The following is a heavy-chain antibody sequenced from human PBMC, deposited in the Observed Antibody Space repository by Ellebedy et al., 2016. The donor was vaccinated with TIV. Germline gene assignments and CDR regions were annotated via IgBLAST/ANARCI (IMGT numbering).Heavy chain of an antibody. J-gene: IGHJ6*02. CDR1: GGSISSYY. V-gene: IGHV4-59*12. D-gene: IGHD3-16*01. CDR3: AGGAVLNYYYYGMDV. Sequence: SETLSLTCTVSGGSISSYYWSWIRQPPGKGLEWIGYIYYSGSTNYNPSLKSRVTMSVDTSKNQFSLKLSSVTAADTAVYYCAGGAVLNYYYYGMDVWGQGTTVTVSS. CDR2: IYYSGST.